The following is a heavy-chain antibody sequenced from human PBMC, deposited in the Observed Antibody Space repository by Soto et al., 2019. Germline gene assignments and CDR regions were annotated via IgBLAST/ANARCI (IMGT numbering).Heavy chain of an antibody. D-gene: IGHD3-3*01. V-gene: IGHV4-59*08. CDR1: GGSISSYY. J-gene: IGHJ6*03. Sequence: SETLSLTCTVSGGSISSYYWSWIRQPPGKGLEWIGYIYYSGSTNYNPSLKSRVTISVDTSKNQFSLKLSSVTAADTAVYYCARGVRFLEWLLLQKRGDYYYYMDVWGKGTTVTVSS. CDR3: ARGVRFLEWLLLQKRGDYYYYMDV. CDR2: IYYSGST.